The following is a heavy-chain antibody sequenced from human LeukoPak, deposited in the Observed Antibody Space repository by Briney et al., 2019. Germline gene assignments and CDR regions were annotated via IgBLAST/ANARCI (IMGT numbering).Heavy chain of an antibody. CDR2: NNAGNGIT. J-gene: IGHJ4*02. V-gene: IGHV1-3*02. CDR3: ARGGFDSSGWYPIDY. Sequence: GASVKVSCKASGYIFTNYAIHWVRQAPGQRLEWMGWNNAGNGITKYSQEFQGRVTISRDTSATTAYMELSTLRSEDMAVYYCARGGFDSSGWYPIDYWGQGTLVTVSS. CDR1: GYIFTNYA. D-gene: IGHD6-19*01.